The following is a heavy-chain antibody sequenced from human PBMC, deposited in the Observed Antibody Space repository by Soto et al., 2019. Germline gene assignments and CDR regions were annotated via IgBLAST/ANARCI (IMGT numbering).Heavy chain of an antibody. J-gene: IGHJ3*02. Sequence: SVKVSCKSSVYTLTSYYMHWVRQAPGQGLEWMGIINPSGGSTSYAQKFQGRVTMTRDTSTSTVYMELSSLRSEDTAVYYCARGRYYYDSSGYYPFDIWGQGTMVTVSS. D-gene: IGHD3-22*01. CDR3: ARGRYYYDSSGYYPFDI. CDR1: VYTLTSYY. CDR2: INPSGGST. V-gene: IGHV1-46*01.